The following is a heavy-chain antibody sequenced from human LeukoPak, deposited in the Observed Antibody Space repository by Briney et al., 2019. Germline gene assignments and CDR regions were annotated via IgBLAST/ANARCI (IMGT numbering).Heavy chain of an antibody. J-gene: IGHJ3*01. CDR2: INQDGSEK. Sequence: PGGSLRLSCAASGFTFTTYWMNWVRQAPGKGLEWVANINQDGSEKYYVDSAKGRFTVSRDNAKDSLYLQMNSLRAEDTAVYYCARGFDGANVFDLWGQGTMVTVSS. CDR3: ARGFDGANVFDL. CDR1: GFTFTTYW. V-gene: IGHV3-7*01.